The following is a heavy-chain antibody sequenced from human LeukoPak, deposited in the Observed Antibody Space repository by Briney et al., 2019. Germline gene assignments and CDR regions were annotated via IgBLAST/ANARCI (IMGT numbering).Heavy chain of an antibody. V-gene: IGHV4-31*03. D-gene: IGHD5-12*01. Sequence: SETLSLTCTVSGGSISSGGYYWSWIRQHPGEGLEWIGYIYYSGSTYYNPSLKSRVTISVDTSKNQFSLKLSSVTAADTAVYYCARDRGPYSGYDSYYFDYWGQGTLVTVSS. J-gene: IGHJ4*02. CDR3: ARDRGPYSGYDSYYFDY. CDR1: GGSISSGGYY. CDR2: IYYSGST.